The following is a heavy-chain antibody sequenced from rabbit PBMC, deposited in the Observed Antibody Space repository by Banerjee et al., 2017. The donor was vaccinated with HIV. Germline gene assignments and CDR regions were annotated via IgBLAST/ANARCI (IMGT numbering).Heavy chain of an antibody. CDR3: ARESGWGAGDYYFSL. Sequence: QLKESGGGLVQPGGSLKLSCKASGFDFSIYYMSWVRQAPGKGLEWIGYIDPVLDSTYYASWVNGRFTISSHNAQNTLYLQLSSLTAADTATYFCARESGWGAGDYYFSLWGPGTLVTVS. V-gene: IGHV1S7*01. CDR1: GFDFSIYY. CDR2: IDPVLDST. J-gene: IGHJ4*01. D-gene: IGHD4-1*01.